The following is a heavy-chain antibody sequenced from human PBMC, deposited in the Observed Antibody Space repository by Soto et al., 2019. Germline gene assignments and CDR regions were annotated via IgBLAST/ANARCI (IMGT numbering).Heavy chain of an antibody. CDR3: ALITSDY. CDR2: IKSKSDGELA. J-gene: IGHJ4*02. V-gene: IGHV3-15*07. CDR1: GFGFNNAW. Sequence: EVQLVESGGGLVKPGGSLRLSCGASGFGFNNAWLNWVRQAPGKGLEWVGRIKSKSDGELAEYAAPVKDRFTISRDDSKNTVFLQMNSLKTEDTAVYYCALITSDYWGQGTLVTVSS.